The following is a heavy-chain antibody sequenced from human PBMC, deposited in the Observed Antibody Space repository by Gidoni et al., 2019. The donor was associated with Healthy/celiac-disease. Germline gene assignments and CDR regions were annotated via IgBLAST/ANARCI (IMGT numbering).Heavy chain of an antibody. V-gene: IGHV4-34*01. CDR1: GGSFSGYY. D-gene: IGHD4-17*01. CDR2: INHSGST. CDR3: ARVPEDYGDYYYYGMDV. J-gene: IGHJ6*02. Sequence: HVQLQQWGAGLLKPSETLSLTCAVYGGSFSGYYWSWIRQPPGKGLEWIGEINHSGSTNYNPSLKSRVTISVDTSKNQFSLKLSSVTAADTAVYYCARVPEDYGDYYYYGMDVWGQGTTVTVSS.